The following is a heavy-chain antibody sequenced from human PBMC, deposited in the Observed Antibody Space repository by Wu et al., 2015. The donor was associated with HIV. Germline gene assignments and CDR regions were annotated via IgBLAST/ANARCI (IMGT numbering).Heavy chain of an antibody. V-gene: IGHV1-69*05. CDR2: FIPMFGTA. Sequence: QVQLMQSGAEVKKPGSSVKVSCKASGATFISYTITWVRQAPGQGLEWMGGFIPMFGTANYAQKFQGRLTITTDESTATGYMELSSLRSEDTAEYFCARDLARETMIRDRPRYGLDVWGQGTTVTVSS. CDR1: GATFISYT. D-gene: IGHD3-10*02. CDR3: ARDLARETMIRDRPRYGLDV. J-gene: IGHJ6*02.